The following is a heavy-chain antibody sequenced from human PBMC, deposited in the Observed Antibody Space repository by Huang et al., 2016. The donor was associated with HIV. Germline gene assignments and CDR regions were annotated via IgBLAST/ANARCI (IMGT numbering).Heavy chain of an antibody. CDR3: ASFYFDSRAYRTRSFDY. V-gene: IGHV1-18*01. CDR2: LSDYNGDT. J-gene: IGHJ4*02. CDR1: GNTLDNFA. Sequence: QAQLVQSGPEVKKPGASVRVSCKASGNTLDNFALSWVRQAPGQGLEWMGWLSDYNGDTHYAPNFQGRLTMTTETSANTAYMELTSRRFDDTAVYYCASFYFDSRAYRTRSFDYWGQGTLVTVSS. D-gene: IGHD3-9*01.